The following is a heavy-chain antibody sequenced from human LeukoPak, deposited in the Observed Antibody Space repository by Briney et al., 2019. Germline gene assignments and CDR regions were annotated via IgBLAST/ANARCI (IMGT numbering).Heavy chain of an antibody. D-gene: IGHD1-26*01. CDR3: ASQWEQRC. CDR2: IYAGGST. V-gene: IGHV3-53*01. CDR1: GFSVSSTY. Sequence: GGSLRLSCAASGFSVSSTYMNWVRQAPGRGLEWVSIIYAGGSTYYADSVKGRFAISRDNSKNTLYLQMNSLRAEDTAVYYCASQWEQRCWGQGTLVTVSS. J-gene: IGHJ4*02.